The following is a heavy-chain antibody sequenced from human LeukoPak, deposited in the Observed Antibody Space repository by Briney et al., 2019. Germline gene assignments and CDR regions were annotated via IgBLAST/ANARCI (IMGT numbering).Heavy chain of an antibody. V-gene: IGHV1-18*01. Sequence: ASVKVSCKASGYTFTSYGISWVRQAPGQGLEWMGWISAYNGNTNYAQKLQGRVTMTTDTSTSTAYMELRSLRSDDTAVYYCAREATAKGSWLHFDYWGQGTLVTVSS. CDR1: GYTFTSYG. CDR2: ISAYNGNT. CDR3: AREATAKGSWLHFDY. D-gene: IGHD6-13*01. J-gene: IGHJ4*02.